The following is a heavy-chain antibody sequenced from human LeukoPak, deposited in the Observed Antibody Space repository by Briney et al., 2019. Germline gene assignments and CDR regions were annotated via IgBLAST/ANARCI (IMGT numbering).Heavy chain of an antibody. J-gene: IGHJ4*02. D-gene: IGHD2-15*01. CDR2: ISGSGGST. CDR1: GFTFSSYA. Sequence: GGSLRLSCAASGFTFSSYAMSWVRQAPGKGLEWVSAISGSGGSTDYADSVKGRFTISRDNSKNPLYLQMNSLRAEDTAVYYCAKGIRSGSPYYFDYWGQGTLVTVSS. V-gene: IGHV3-23*01. CDR3: AKGIRSGSPYYFDY.